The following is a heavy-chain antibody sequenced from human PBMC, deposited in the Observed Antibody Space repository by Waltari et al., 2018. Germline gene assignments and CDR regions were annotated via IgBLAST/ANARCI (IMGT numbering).Heavy chain of an antibody. D-gene: IGHD3-3*01. J-gene: IGHJ4*02. Sequence: SWIRQPPGKGLEWIGYIYYSGSTNYNPSLKSRVTISVDTSKNQFSLKLSSVTAADTAVYYCARRYYDFWSGYYYFDYWGQGTLVTVSS. V-gene: IGHV4-59*01. CDR3: ARRYYDFWSGYYYFDY. CDR2: IYYSGST.